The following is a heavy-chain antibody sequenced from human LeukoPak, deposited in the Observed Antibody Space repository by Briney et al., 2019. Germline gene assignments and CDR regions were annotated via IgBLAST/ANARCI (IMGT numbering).Heavy chain of an antibody. D-gene: IGHD3-22*01. J-gene: IGHJ5*01. CDR1: GGSIISGSYY. Sequence: ETLSLTCTVSGGSIISGSYYWGWIRQPPGRGLEWIGSIYYSGSTFYNPSLKSRVTISIDTSNNQFSLKLSSVTAADTAVYYCARLAYYYDSSGYYSWFDSWGQGTLVTVSS. CDR2: IYYSGST. CDR3: ARLAYYYDSSGYYSWFDS. V-gene: IGHV4-39*07.